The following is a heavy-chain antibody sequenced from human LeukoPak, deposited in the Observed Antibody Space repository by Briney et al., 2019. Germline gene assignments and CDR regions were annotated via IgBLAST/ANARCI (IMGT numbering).Heavy chain of an antibody. J-gene: IGHJ4*02. D-gene: IGHD2-2*01. V-gene: IGHV3-30*02. Sequence: GGSLRLSCAASGFTFSSYSMNWVRQAPGKGLEWVAFVRYDESTKFYADSVKGRFTISRDNSKTTLYLQMNSLRAEDTAGYYCAKDVPAAYFDYWGQGTLVTVSS. CDR3: AKDVPAAYFDY. CDR1: GFTFSSYS. CDR2: VRYDESTK.